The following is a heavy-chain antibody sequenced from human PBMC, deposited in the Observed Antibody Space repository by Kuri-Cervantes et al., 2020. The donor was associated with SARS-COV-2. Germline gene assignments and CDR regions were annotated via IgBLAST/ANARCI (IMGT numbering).Heavy chain of an antibody. CDR1: GFTFSSYW. Sequence: GESLKISCAASGFTFSSYWMHWVRQAPGKGLVWVSRINSDGSSTSYADSVKGRFTISRDNAKNTLYLQMNSLRAEDTAVYYCASYYLATGDYFDFWGQGKLVTVSS. V-gene: IGHV3-74*01. CDR3: ASYYLATGDYFDF. CDR2: INSDGSST. J-gene: IGHJ4*02. D-gene: IGHD3-22*01.